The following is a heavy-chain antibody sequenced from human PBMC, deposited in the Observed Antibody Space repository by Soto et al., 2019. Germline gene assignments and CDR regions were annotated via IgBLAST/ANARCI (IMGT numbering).Heavy chain of an antibody. V-gene: IGHV1-18*01. J-gene: IGHJ6*03. CDR3: AREGYNWNANYYYYYMDV. CDR2: ISAYNGNT. Sequence: QVQLVQSGAEVKKPGASVKVSCKASGYTFTSYGISWVRQAPGQGLEWMGWISAYNGNTNYAQKLQGRVTMTTDTSTSTVYMELRSLRSDDTAVYYCAREGYNWNANYYYYYMDVWGKGTTVTVSS. D-gene: IGHD1-1*01. CDR1: GYTFTSYG.